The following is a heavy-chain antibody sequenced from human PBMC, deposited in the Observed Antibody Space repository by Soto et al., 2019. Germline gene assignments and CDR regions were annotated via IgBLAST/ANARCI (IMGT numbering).Heavy chain of an antibody. CDR1: GFTFSSYA. V-gene: IGHV3-23*01. CDR3: AKDIITVIVVVMGVFDI. D-gene: IGHD3-22*01. CDR2: ISGSGGGT. Sequence: GGSLRLSCAASGFTFSSYAMSWVRQAPGKGLEWVSAISGSGGGTYYADSVKGRFTISRDNSKNTLYLQMNSLRAEDTAVYYCAKDIITVIVVVMGVFDIWGQGTMVTVSS. J-gene: IGHJ3*02.